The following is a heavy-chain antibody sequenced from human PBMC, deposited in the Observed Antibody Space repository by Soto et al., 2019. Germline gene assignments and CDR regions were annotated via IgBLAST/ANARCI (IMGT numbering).Heavy chain of an antibody. CDR2: IYYSGSP. CDR1: GGSISSYY. CDR3: ARALGGGSGGWFYP. J-gene: IGHJ5*02. D-gene: IGHD2-15*01. Sequence: QVQLQESGPGLVKPSETLSLTCTVSGGSISSYYWSWIRQPPGKGLEWIGYIYYSGSPNYNPSLKRLFTISGDTSKNQFSLKLSSVTAADTAVYYWARALGGGSGGWFYPWGQGTLVTVSS. V-gene: IGHV4-59*01.